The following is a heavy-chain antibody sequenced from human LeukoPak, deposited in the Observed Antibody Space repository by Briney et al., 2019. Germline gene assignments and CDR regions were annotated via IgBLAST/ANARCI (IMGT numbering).Heavy chain of an antibody. CDR2: IYHSGST. V-gene: IGHV4-4*02. Sequence: PSETLSLTCAVSGGSISSSNWWSWVRQPPGKGLEWIGEIYHSGSTNYNPSLKSRVTISVDTSKNQFSLKLSSVTAADTAVYYCARKAYDYYDSSGYPFDYWGQGTLVTVSS. D-gene: IGHD3-22*01. CDR1: GGSISSSNW. J-gene: IGHJ4*02. CDR3: ARKAYDYYDSSGYPFDY.